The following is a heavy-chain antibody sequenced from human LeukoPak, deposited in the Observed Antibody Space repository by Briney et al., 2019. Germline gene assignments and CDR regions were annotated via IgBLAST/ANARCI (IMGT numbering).Heavy chain of an antibody. D-gene: IGHD6-19*01. CDR3: ARRIAVAGPFDY. CDR1: GGSISSYY. J-gene: IGHJ4*02. Sequence: SETLSLTCTVSGGSISSYYWSWIRQPAGKGLEWIGRIYTSGSTNYNPSLKSRVTISVDTSKNQFSLKLSSVTAADTAVYYCARRIAVAGPFDYWGQGTLVTVSS. V-gene: IGHV4-4*07. CDR2: IYTSGST.